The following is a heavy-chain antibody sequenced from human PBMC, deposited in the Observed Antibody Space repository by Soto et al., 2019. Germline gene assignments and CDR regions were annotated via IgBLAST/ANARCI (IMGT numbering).Heavy chain of an antibody. Sequence: GGSLRLSCAASGFTFSSYWMSWVRQAPGKGLEWVANIKQDGSEKYYVDSVKGRFTISRDNAKNSLYPQMNSLRAEDTAVYYCARDHYDSSGYWDAFDIWGQGTMVTVSS. CDR3: ARDHYDSSGYWDAFDI. J-gene: IGHJ3*02. D-gene: IGHD3-22*01. V-gene: IGHV3-7*01. CDR1: GFTFSSYW. CDR2: IKQDGSEK.